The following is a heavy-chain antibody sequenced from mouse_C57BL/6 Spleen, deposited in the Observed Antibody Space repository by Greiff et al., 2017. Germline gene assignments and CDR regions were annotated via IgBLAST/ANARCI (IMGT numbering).Heavy chain of an antibody. CDR2: ISSGGSYT. Sequence: EVMLVESGGDLVKPGGSLKLSCAASGFTFSSYGMSWVRQTPDKRLEWVATISSGGSYTYYPDSVKVRFTISRDNAKNTLYLQMSSLKSEDTAMYYCARHVITTTYYFDYWGQGTTLTVSS. J-gene: IGHJ2*01. V-gene: IGHV5-6*02. CDR1: GFTFSSYG. CDR3: ARHVITTTYYFDY. D-gene: IGHD1-1*01.